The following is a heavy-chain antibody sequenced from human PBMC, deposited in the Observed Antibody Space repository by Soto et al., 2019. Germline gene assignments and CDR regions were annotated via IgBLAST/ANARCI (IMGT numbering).Heavy chain of an antibody. V-gene: IGHV3-23*01. CDR1: GFTFSSFA. D-gene: IGHD6-13*01. CDR3: EKDQLTAGGDYYYYYGMDV. CDR2: ISGGGGGS. Sequence: GALVPACDASGFTFSSFAMSWVRQTPGKGLEWLSGISGGGGGSYYADSVKVRFTISRDNSKNTLYLQMNSLRVEDTALYYCEKDQLTAGGDYYYYYGMDVWGRGTEVTVSS. J-gene: IGHJ6*02.